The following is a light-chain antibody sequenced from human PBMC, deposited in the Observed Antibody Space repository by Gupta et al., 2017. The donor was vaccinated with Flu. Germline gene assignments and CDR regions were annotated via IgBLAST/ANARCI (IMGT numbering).Light chain of an antibody. V-gene: IGKV3-11*01. Sequence: EIVLTQFPATLSLSPGERATLSCRASQSISNYLAWYQQKPGQAPRLLIYDTSNRATGVAARFSGSGSGTDFSLTISSLESEDFAVYYCQQRDNCPRTFGQGTTLDIK. CDR2: DTS. J-gene: IGKJ2*01. CDR1: QSISNY. CDR3: QQRDNCPRT.